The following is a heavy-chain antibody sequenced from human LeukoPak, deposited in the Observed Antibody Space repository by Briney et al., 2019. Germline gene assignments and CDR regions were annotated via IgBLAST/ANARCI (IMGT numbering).Heavy chain of an antibody. CDR1: GFTFDDYG. J-gene: IGHJ1*01. D-gene: IGHD6-13*01. CDR2: INWNGGST. CDR3: ASTQGIAAAGAAEYFQH. Sequence: GGSLRLSCAASGFTFDDYGMSWVPQAPGKGREWVSGINWNGGSTGYADSVKGRFTISRDNAKNSLYLQMNSLRAEDTALYYCASTQGIAAAGAAEYFQHWGQGTLVTVSS. V-gene: IGHV3-20*04.